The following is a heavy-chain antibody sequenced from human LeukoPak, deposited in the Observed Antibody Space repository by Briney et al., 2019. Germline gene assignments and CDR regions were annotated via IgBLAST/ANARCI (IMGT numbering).Heavy chain of an antibody. Sequence: GASVKVSCKASGYTSTSHDINWVRQATGQGLEWMGWMNPNSGNTGYAQKFQGRVTMTRNTSISTAYMELSSLRSEDTAVYYCARDMYYYDSSGYAAYYMDVWGKGTTVTVSS. CDR3: ARDMYYYDSSGYAAYYMDV. CDR2: MNPNSGNT. J-gene: IGHJ6*03. V-gene: IGHV1-8*01. D-gene: IGHD3-22*01. CDR1: GYTSTSHD.